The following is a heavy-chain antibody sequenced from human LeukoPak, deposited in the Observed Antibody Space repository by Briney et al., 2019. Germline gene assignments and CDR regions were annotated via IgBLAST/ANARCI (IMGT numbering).Heavy chain of an antibody. J-gene: IGHJ4*02. CDR2: ISYDISNK. CDR1: GYTFSTYG. V-gene: IGHV3-30*03. D-gene: IGHD5-18*01. CDR3: ARDLVDTIMVFGY. Sequence: PGGSLRLSCATDGYTFSTYGMHWVRQAPGKGLEWVAVISYDISNKYYADSVKGRFTISRDNSKNTLYLQMNSLRAEDTAVYYCARDLVDTIMVFGYWGQGTLVTVSS.